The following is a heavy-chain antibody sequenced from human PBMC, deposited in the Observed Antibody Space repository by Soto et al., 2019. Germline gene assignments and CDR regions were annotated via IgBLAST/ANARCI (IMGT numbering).Heavy chain of an antibody. CDR1: GGTFSSYA. CDR2: IIPIFGTA. V-gene: IGHV1-69*01. J-gene: IGHJ4*02. Sequence: QVQLVQSGAEVKKPGSSVKVSCKASGGTFSSYAISWVRQAPGQGLEWMGGIIPIFGTANYAQKFQGRVTITADESTSTAYMELSRLRSEDTAVYYCASFCQRGDGSNLEGPSFDHWGQGTLVTVSS. D-gene: IGHD3-10*01. CDR3: ASFCQRGDGSNLEGPSFDH.